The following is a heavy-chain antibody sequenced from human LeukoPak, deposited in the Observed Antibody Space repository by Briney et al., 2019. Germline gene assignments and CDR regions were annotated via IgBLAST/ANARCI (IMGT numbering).Heavy chain of an antibody. Sequence: ASVKVSCKASGYTFTSYYMHWVRQAPGQGLGWMGIINPSGGSTSYAQKFQGRVTMTRDTSTSTVYMELSSLRSEDTAVYYCASGSFWSGYYMVTDYWGQGTLVTVSS. D-gene: IGHD3-3*01. V-gene: IGHV1-46*03. CDR3: ASGSFWSGYYMVTDY. CDR2: INPSGGST. CDR1: GYTFTSYY. J-gene: IGHJ4*02.